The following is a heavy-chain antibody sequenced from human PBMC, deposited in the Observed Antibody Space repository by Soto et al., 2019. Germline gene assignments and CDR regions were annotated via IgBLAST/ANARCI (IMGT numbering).Heavy chain of an antibody. CDR1: GFTFSSYG. Sequence: GGSLRLSCAASGFTFSSYGMHWVRQAPGKGLEWVAVIWYDGSNKYYADSVKGRFTISRDNSKNTLYLQMNSLRAEDTAVYYCARDSGQLHKYFDYWGQGTLVTVSS. D-gene: IGHD2-2*01. CDR2: IWYDGSNK. J-gene: IGHJ4*02. CDR3: ARDSGQLHKYFDY. V-gene: IGHV3-33*08.